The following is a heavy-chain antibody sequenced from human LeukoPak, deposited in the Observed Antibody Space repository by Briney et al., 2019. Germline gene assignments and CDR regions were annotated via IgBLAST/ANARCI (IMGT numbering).Heavy chain of an antibody. D-gene: IGHD6-13*01. J-gene: IGHJ4*02. CDR1: GFTFSSYG. Sequence: GGSLRLSCAASGFTFSSYGMHWVRQAPGKGLEWVAVIWYDGSNKYYADSVKGRFTISRDNSKNTLYLQMNSLRAEDTAVYYCASEKTYSSSWYAFFDYWGQGTLVTVSS. V-gene: IGHV3-30*02. CDR3: ASEKTYSSSWYAFFDY. CDR2: IWYDGSNK.